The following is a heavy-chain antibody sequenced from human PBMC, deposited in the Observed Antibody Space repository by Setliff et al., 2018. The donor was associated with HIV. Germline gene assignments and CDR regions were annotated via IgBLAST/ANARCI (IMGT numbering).Heavy chain of an antibody. CDR2: IHTSGTT. D-gene: IGHD2-21*02. Sequence: LSLTCTVSGDSSSNDYWTWVRQPPGKGLEWIGNIHTSGTTKYNPSLNSRVTISVDMSKSQFSLRLSSVTAADTAVYYCARGEFYCGTDCYWSSFDYWGQGILVTVSS. V-gene: IGHV4-4*08. J-gene: IGHJ4*02. CDR3: ARGEFYCGTDCYWSSFDY. CDR1: GDSSSNDY.